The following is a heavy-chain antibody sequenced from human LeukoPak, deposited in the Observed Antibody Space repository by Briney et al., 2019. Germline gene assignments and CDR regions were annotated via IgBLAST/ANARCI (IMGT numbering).Heavy chain of an antibody. J-gene: IGHJ4*02. CDR2: INAGNGNT. D-gene: IGHD1-14*01. Sequence: ASVKVSCKASGYTFISYAMHWVRQAPGQRLEWMGWINAGNGNTKYSQKFQGRVTITRDTSASTAYMELSSLRSEDTAVYYCTRGDRNEKFDYWGQGTLVTVSS. CDR3: TRGDRNEKFDY. V-gene: IGHV1-3*01. CDR1: GYTFISYA.